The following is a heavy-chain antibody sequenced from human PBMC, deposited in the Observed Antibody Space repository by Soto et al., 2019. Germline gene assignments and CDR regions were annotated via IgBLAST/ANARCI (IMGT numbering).Heavy chain of an antibody. J-gene: IGHJ5*02. CDR1: GYTFTSYA. D-gene: IGHD2-15*01. Sequence: EASVKVSCKASGYTFTSYAMHWVRQAPGQRLEWMGWINAGNGNTKYSQKFQGRVTITRDTSASTAYMELSSLRSEDTAVYYCARDDCSGGSCKENWFDPWGQGTLVTVSS. CDR2: INAGNGNT. CDR3: ARDDCSGGSCKENWFDP. V-gene: IGHV1-3*01.